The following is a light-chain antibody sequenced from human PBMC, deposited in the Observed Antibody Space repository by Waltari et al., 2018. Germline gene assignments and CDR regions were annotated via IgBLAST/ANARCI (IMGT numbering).Light chain of an antibody. CDR3: TSYTSSSISHVL. CDR2: EVS. J-gene: IGLJ2*01. V-gene: IGLV2-14*01. CDR1: SSDAGGYNY. Sequence: QSALTQPASVSGSPGQSITISCTGTSSDAGGYNYLSWYQHQPGKAPQLIIYEVSNRPSGVSNRFSGSKSGNTASLTISGLQAEDEGDYYCTSYTSSSISHVLFGGGTKLSVL.